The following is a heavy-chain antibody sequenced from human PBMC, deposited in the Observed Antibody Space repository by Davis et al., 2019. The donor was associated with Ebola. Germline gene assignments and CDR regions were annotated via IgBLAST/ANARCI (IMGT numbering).Heavy chain of an antibody. V-gene: IGHV3-74*01. D-gene: IGHD4-11*01. CDR1: GFTFSSYW. CDR2: INSDGSST. J-gene: IGHJ4*02. Sequence: HTGGSLRLSCAASGFTFSSYWMHWVRQAPGKGLVWVSRINSDGSSTSYADSVKGRFTISRDNAKNTLYLQMNSLRAEDTAVYYCAKDRGMTTVTTRHYFDYWGQGTLVTVSS. CDR3: AKDRGMTTVTTRHYFDY.